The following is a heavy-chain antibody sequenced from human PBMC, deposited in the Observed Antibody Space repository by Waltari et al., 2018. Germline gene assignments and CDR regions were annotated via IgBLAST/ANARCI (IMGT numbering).Heavy chain of an antibody. CDR2: ISSSSSTI. CDR3: ARDFGGYDGNY. V-gene: IGHV3-48*01. D-gene: IGHD5-12*01. CDR1: GFTFSSYS. Sequence: EVQLVESGGGLVQPGGSLSLSCAASGFTFSSYSMNWVRQAPGKVLEWVSYISSSSSTIYYADSVKGRFTISRDNAKNSLYLQMNSLRAEDTAVYYCARDFGGYDGNYWGQGTLVTVSS. J-gene: IGHJ4*02.